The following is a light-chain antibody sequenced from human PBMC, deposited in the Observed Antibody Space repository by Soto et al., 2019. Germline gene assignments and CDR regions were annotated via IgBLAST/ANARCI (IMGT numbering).Light chain of an antibody. CDR3: QQYDSSPRT. Sequence: EIVLTQSPGTLSLSPGERATLSCRASQSISSSYLAWYQQKPGQAPRLLIYDASSRATGIPGRFSGSGSGTDFTLTISRLAPEDFAVYYCQQYDSSPRTFGQGTKV. J-gene: IGKJ1*01. CDR2: DAS. CDR1: QSISSSY. V-gene: IGKV3-20*01.